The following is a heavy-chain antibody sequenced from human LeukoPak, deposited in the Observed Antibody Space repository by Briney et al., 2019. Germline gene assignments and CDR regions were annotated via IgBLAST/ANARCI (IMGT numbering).Heavy chain of an antibody. CDR1: GFTFGDYA. Sequence: GRSLRLSCTASGFTFGDYAMSWIRQAPGKGLEWVGFIRSKAYGGTTEYAASVKGRFTISRDDSKSIAYLQMNSLKTEDTAVYYCTREGTIFDAFDIWGQGTMVTVSS. V-gene: IGHV3-49*03. J-gene: IGHJ3*02. CDR2: IRSKAYGGTT. CDR3: TREGTIFDAFDI. D-gene: IGHD3-3*01.